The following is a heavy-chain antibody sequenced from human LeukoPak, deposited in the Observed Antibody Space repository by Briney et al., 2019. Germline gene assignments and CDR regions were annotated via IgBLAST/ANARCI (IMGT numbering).Heavy chain of an antibody. CDR2: MNPNSGNT. CDR3: AIPDGWGSYSHWFEP. D-gene: IGHD3-10*01. CDR1: VYTFTSYD. V-gene: IGHV1-8*01. Sequence: ALVKVSCKAAVYTFTSYDINRVRQAAGQGLKWRGWMNPNSGNTGHAKKFPGRVTITRHTSISTTCMELSSLLSQHTARHYSAIPDGWGSYSHWFEPWGQGTLVTVSS. J-gene: IGHJ5*02.